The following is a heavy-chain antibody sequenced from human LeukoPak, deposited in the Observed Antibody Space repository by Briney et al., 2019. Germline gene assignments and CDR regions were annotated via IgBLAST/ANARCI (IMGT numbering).Heavy chain of an antibody. CDR1: GGSINSFY. CDR3: ARADRYCSSTTCHYQFDY. D-gene: IGHD2-2*01. J-gene: IGHJ4*02. CDR2: IYYSGTT. Sequence: SETLSLTCTVSGGSINSFYWSWIRQPPGKGLEWIGDIYYSGTTNYNPSLKSRVTISLDTSKNQFSLKLTSVTAADTAVYYCARADRYCSSTTCHYQFDYWGQGTLVTVSP. V-gene: IGHV4-59*01.